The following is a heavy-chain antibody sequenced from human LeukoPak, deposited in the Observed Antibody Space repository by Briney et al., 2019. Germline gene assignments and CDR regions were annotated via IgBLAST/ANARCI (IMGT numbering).Heavy chain of an antibody. CDR1: GLTFSSYG. CDR3: AKDRRGRPDAFDI. CDR2: ISGSGGST. D-gene: IGHD3-10*01. J-gene: IGHJ3*02. V-gene: IGHV3-23*01. Sequence: GGSLRLSCAASGLTFSSYGMSWVRQAPGKGLGWVSAISGSGGSTYYADSVKGRFTISRDNSKNTLYLQMNSLRAEDTAVYYCAKDRRGRPDAFDIWGQGTMVTVSS.